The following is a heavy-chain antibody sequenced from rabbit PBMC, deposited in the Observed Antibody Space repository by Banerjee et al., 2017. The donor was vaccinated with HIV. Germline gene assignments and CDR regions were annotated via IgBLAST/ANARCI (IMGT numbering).Heavy chain of an antibody. Sequence: QSLEESGGDLVKPGASLTLTCTASGFSFSRRYWICWVRQAPGKGLEWTGCIYTGSGTTYYASWAKGRFTISKTSSTTVTLQMTSLTVADTATYFCARREWGDNTAYSLWGQGTLVTVS. J-gene: IGHJ4*01. CDR3: ARREWGDNTAYSL. D-gene: IGHD7-1*01. V-gene: IGHV1S40*01. CDR1: GFSFSRRYW. CDR2: IYTGSGTT.